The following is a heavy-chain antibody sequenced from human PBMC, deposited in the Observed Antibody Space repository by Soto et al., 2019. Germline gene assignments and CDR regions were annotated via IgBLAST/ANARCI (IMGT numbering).Heavy chain of an antibody. J-gene: IGHJ4*02. CDR2: IYYSGST. D-gene: IGHD1-26*01. CDR1: GGSISSGGYY. Sequence: SETLSLTCTVSGGSISSGGYYWSWIRQHPGKGLEWIGYIYYSGSTYYNPSLKSRVTISVDTSKNQFSLKLSSVTAADTAVYYCARAPPLVGEMYYFDYWGQGTLVTVSS. V-gene: IGHV4-31*03. CDR3: ARAPPLVGEMYYFDY.